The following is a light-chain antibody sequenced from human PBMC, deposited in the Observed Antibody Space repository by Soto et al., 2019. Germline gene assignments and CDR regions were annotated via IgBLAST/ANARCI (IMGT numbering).Light chain of an antibody. J-gene: IGKJ1*01. V-gene: IGKV3-20*01. CDR3: QQYGSSPGT. CDR2: GAS. CDR1: QSVSSSY. Sequence: EIVLTQSPGTLSLSAVEGATLSCSASQSVSSSYLAWYQQKPGQAPRLLIYGASSRATGIPDRFSGSGSGTDFTLTISRLEPEDFAVYYCQQYGSSPGTFGQGTKVDIK.